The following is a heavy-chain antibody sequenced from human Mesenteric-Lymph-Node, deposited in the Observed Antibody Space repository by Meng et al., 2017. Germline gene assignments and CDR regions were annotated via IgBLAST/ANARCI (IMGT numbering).Heavy chain of an antibody. CDR3: ARNYIVGSTGFDY. CDR1: GYTFTSYA. D-gene: IGHD1-26*01. J-gene: IGHJ4*02. CDR2: ISVYDGET. V-gene: IGHV1-18*01. Sequence: QVQLVRTWAELKTPGAAVKVSCKASGYTFTSYAINWVRQAPGQGLEWMGWISVYDGETKYIQKLEDRVSMTTDTSTNTAYLELRSLRSDDTAVYFCARNYIVGSTGFDYWGQGTLVTVSS.